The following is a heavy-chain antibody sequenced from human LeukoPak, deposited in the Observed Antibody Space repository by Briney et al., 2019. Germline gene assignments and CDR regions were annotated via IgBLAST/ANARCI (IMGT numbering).Heavy chain of an antibody. CDR3: AKEGHGSSLDY. V-gene: IGHV3-30*18. CDR1: GFTFSSYG. J-gene: IGHJ4*02. Sequence: PGRSLRLSCAASGFTFSSYGMHWVRQAPGKGLEWVAVISYDGSNKYYADSVKGRFTISRDNSKNTLYLQMNSLRAEDTAVYYCAKEGHGSSLDYRGQGTLVTVSS. D-gene: IGHD6-13*01. CDR2: ISYDGSNK.